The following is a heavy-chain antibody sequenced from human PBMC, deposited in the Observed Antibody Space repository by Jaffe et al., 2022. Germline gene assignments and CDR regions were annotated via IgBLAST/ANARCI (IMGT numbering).Heavy chain of an antibody. D-gene: IGHD7-27*01. CDR3: SSQNGGWGCY. V-gene: IGHV3-49*03. CDR1: GFTFGDYA. J-gene: IGHJ4*02. Sequence: EVQLVDSGGGLVQPGRSLRLSCTASGFTFGDYAMTWFRQAPGKGLEWVGFIRGKIYGGTTEYAASVKGRFTISRDDSKSIAYLQMNSLKTEDTAIYYCSSQNGGWGCYWGQGTLVTVSS. CDR2: IRGKIYGGTT.